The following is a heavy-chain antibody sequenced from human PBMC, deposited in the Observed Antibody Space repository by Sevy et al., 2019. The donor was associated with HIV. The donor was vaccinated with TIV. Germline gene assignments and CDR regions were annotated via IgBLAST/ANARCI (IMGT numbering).Heavy chain of an antibody. CDR2: ISSSGNNF. CDR3: ATGSSWSSIYSSYFDY. CDR1: GLTFTDYY. J-gene: IGHJ4*02. V-gene: IGHV3-11*01. Sequence: GGSLRLSCAASGLTFTDYYMGWIRQAPGKGLEWISYISSSGNNFHYSGSVKGRFTMSWDRAKNSLYLQMNSLRADDTAMYYCATGSSWSSIYSSYFDYWGQGTLVTVSS. D-gene: IGHD5-18*01.